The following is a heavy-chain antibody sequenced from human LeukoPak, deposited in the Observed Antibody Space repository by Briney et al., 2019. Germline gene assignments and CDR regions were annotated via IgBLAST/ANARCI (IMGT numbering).Heavy chain of an antibody. D-gene: IGHD6-19*01. J-gene: IGHJ4*02. CDR1: GFTFSRYW. CDR2: IKTDGSEK. Sequence: GGSLRLSCAASGFTFSRYWMSWVRQAPGKGLEWVANIKTDGSEKCYVDSLKGRFIISRDNAKNSLYLQMNSLRAEDTAVYYCARDWDGSGWPIDYWGQGTLVTVSS. CDR3: ARDWDGSGWPIDY. V-gene: IGHV3-7*05.